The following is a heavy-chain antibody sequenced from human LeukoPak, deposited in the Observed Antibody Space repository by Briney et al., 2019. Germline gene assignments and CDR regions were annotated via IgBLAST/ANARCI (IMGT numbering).Heavy chain of an antibody. Sequence: GGSLRLSCAASGFTFSDYYMSWIRQAPGKGLEWVSSISSSSSYIYYADSVKGRFTISRDNAKNSLYLQMNSLRAEDTAVYYCARAPRGYYYGSGSYQTTAEYFQHWGQGTLVTVSS. D-gene: IGHD3-10*01. CDR3: ARAPRGYYYGSGSYQTTAEYFQH. V-gene: IGHV3-11*06. CDR1: GFTFSDYY. J-gene: IGHJ1*01. CDR2: ISSSSSYI.